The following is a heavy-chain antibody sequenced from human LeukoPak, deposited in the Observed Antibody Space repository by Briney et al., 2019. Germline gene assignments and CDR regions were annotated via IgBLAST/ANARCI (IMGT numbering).Heavy chain of an antibody. D-gene: IGHD4-17*01. J-gene: IGHJ3*02. V-gene: IGHV4-39*07. Sequence: SETLSLTCTVSGGSITSSSYYWGWIRQPPGKGLEWIGSIHYSGRTYYNPSLKSRVTISVDTSKNQFSLKLSSVTAADTAVYYCARLGRYGDYTGAFDIWGQGTMVTVSS. CDR3: ARLGRYGDYTGAFDI. CDR2: IHYSGRT. CDR1: GGSITSSSYY.